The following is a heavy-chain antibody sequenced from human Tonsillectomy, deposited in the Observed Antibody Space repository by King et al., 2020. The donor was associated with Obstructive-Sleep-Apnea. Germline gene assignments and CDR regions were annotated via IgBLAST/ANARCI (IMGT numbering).Heavy chain of an antibody. V-gene: IGHV1-8*01. CDR2: MNPNSGNT. D-gene: IGHD3-10*01. CDR1: GYTFSSYD. CDR3: AGVGSGTYPPAWWFDP. J-gene: IGHJ5*02. Sequence: VQLVESGAEVKKPGASVKVSCKASGYTFSSYDINWVRQATGQGLEWMGWMNPNSGNTGYAQKFQGRVTMTRNNSMSTAYMELSSLRSEDTAVYDCAGVGSGTYPPAWWFDPWGQGTRVTVSS.